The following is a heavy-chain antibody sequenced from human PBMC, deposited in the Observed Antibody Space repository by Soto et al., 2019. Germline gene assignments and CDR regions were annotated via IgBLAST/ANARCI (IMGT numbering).Heavy chain of an antibody. CDR2: IGGTSGST. J-gene: IGHJ2*01. V-gene: IGHV3-23*01. CDR1: GFTFSNFV. Sequence: EVLLLESGGGLVQPGGSLRLSCAASGFTFSNFVMSWVRRAPGKGLEWVSAIGGTSGSTYYADSVKGRFTISRDNSKNTLSLQMSRLRAEDTAVYYCAKRRGDGYFDLWGRGTLVTISS. D-gene: IGHD7-27*01. CDR3: AKRRGDGYFDL.